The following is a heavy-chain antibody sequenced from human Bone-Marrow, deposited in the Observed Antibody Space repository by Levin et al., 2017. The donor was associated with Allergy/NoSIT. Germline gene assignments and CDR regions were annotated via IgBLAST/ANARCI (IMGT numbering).Heavy chain of an antibody. CDR2: INHSGSA. V-gene: IGHV4-34*01. D-gene: IGHD3-22*01. CDR3: ARGKGGLTMIVVVITAAEYYFDY. J-gene: IGHJ4*02. CDR1: GGSFSTYS. Sequence: SETLSLTCAVYGGSFSTYSWTWIRQPPGKGLEWIGEINHSGSANYNPSLKSRVTISLDTSKNQFSLKLSSVTAADTAVYYCARGKGGLTMIVVVITAAEYYFDYWGQGTLVTVSS.